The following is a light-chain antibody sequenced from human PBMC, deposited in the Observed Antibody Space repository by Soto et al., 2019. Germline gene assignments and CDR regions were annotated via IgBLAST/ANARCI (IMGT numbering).Light chain of an antibody. CDR3: QQFNSYVWT. J-gene: IGKJ1*01. CDR1: QSLNNW. V-gene: IGKV1-5*03. CDR2: KAS. Sequence: DIQMTQSPSTLSASVGDGVTITCRASQSLNNWLAWYQQKPGKAPKLLIYKASSLESGVPSRFSGSGSGTEFTLTISSLQPDDFATYYCQQFNSYVWTFGQGTKVEIK.